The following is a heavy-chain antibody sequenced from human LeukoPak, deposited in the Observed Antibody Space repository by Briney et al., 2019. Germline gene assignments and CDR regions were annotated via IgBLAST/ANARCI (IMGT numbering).Heavy chain of an antibody. CDR3: ARRSNGDSSGYYYDY. D-gene: IGHD3-22*01. Sequence: GGSLRLSCAASGSTFSSHSMNWVRQAPGKGLEWVSSISSSSSHIYYADSVKGRFTISRDNAKNSLYLQMNSLRAEDTAVYYCARRSNGDSSGYYYDYWGQGTLVTVSS. V-gene: IGHV3-21*01. CDR2: ISSSSSHI. J-gene: IGHJ4*02. CDR1: GSTFSSHS.